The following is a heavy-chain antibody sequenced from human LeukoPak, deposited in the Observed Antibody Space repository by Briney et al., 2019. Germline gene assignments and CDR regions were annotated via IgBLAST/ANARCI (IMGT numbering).Heavy chain of an antibody. Sequence: GGSLRLSCAASGFTFSSYVMHWVRQAPGKGLEWVAFIRYDGSNKYYADSVKGRFTISRDNSKNTLYLQMNSLRAEDTAVYYCAKERNLWNPRGDAFDIWGQGTMVTVSS. V-gene: IGHV3-30*02. J-gene: IGHJ3*02. D-gene: IGHD1-1*01. CDR3: AKERNLWNPRGDAFDI. CDR2: IRYDGSNK. CDR1: GFTFSSYV.